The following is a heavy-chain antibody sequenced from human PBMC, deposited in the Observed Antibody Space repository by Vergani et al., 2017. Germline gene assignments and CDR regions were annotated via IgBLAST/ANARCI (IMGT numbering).Heavy chain of an antibody. V-gene: IGHV3-23*01. CDR2: ISGSGGST. CDR3: AKDLGGYSYGYGAYYVDY. D-gene: IGHD5-18*01. J-gene: IGHJ4*02. Sequence: EVQLLESGGGLVQPGGSLRLSCAASGFTFSSYAMSWVRQAPGKGLEWVSAISGSGGSTYYADSVKGRFTISRDKSKNTLYLQMNSLRAEDTAVYYCAKDLGGYSYGYGAYYVDYWGQGTLVTVSS. CDR1: GFTFSSYA.